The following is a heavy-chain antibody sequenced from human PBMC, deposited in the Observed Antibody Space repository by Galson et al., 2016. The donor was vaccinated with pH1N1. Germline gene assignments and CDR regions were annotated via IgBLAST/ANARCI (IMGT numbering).Heavy chain of an antibody. CDR2: IRYDGSNK. D-gene: IGHD3-3*01. CDR3: ASHFDFWSAYYYTIDY. V-gene: IGHV3-30*02. CDR1: GFTLSNYG. J-gene: IGHJ4*02. Sequence: SLRLSCAASGFTLSNYGMHWVRQAPGKGLEWVAFIRYDGSNKYYADSVKCRSTISRDNSKNTVFLQMNSLTTEETAVYYFASHFDFWSAYYYTIDYCGQGTLVTVSA.